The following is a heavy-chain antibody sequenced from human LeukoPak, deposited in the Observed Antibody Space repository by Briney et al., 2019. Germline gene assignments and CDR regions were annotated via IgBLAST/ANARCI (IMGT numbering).Heavy chain of an antibody. CDR3: AKDERRNLDH. CDR2: ISWNSGSI. Sequence: PGRSLRLSCAASGFTFDDYAMHWVRQAPGKGLEWVLGISWNSGSIGYADSVKGRFTISRDNAKNSLYLQMNSLRAEDTALYYCAKDERRNLDHWGQGTLVTVSS. V-gene: IGHV3-9*01. J-gene: IGHJ4*02. D-gene: IGHD6-25*01. CDR1: GFTFDDYA.